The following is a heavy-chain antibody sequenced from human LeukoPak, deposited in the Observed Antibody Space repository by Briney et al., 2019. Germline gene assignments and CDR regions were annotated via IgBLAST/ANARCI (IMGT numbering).Heavy chain of an antibody. CDR3: ARLAVFITFDF. CDR1: GYTITSGYY. D-gene: IGHD6-19*01. CDR2: IYHSGNT. Sequence: SETLSLTCKVSGYTITSGYYWGWIRQPPGKGLEWIGSIYHSGNTYYNSSLTSRVTISLDTSKNQFSLKLSSVTAADTGVYYCARLAVFITFDFWGLGTLVTASS. V-gene: IGHV4-38-2*02. J-gene: IGHJ4*02.